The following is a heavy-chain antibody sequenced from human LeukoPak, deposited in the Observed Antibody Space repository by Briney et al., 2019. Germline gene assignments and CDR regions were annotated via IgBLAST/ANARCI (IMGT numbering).Heavy chain of an antibody. CDR3: AREGKVAGPFDY. CDR1: GFTFSSYW. Sequence: GGSLRLSCAASGFTFSSYWMHWVRQAPGKGLVWVSRINSDGSSTSYADSVKGRFTISRDNAKNSLYLQMNSLRAEDTAVYYCAREGKVAGPFDYWGQGTLVTVSS. J-gene: IGHJ4*02. D-gene: IGHD6-19*01. V-gene: IGHV3-74*01. CDR2: INSDGSST.